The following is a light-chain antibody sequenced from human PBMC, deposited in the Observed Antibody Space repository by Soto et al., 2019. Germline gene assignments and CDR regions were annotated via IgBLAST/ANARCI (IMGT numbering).Light chain of an antibody. V-gene: IGKV1-5*03. CDR2: KAS. J-gene: IGKJ1*01. CDR1: QSISSW. Sequence: DIQMTQSPSTLSASVGDRVTITCRASQSISSWLAWYQQKPGKAPKLLIYKASSLESGVPSRFSGSGSGTEFTLTISSLQPDDFATYYCQQYNSYLVTLGQGTKVEIK. CDR3: QQYNSYLVT.